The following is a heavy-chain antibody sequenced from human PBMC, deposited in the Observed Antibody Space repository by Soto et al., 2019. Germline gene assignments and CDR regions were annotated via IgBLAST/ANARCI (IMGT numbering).Heavy chain of an antibody. CDR1: GGSITSSYY. Sequence: QLQLQESGPGLVKPSETLSLTCTVSGGSITSSYYWGWIRQPPGKGLEWIGSIYYSGSTYYNPSLKSRVTISVDTSKNQFSLKLSSVTAADTAVYYCATISATTILTDYRGQGTLVTVSS. V-gene: IGHV4-39*01. J-gene: IGHJ4*02. CDR3: ATISATTILTDY. CDR2: IYYSGST. D-gene: IGHD6-25*01.